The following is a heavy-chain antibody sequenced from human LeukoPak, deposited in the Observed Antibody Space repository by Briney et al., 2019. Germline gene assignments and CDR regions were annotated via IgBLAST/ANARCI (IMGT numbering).Heavy chain of an antibody. CDR1: GGSISSTTYY. CDR3: ARGPTLKYFHH. Sequence: SETLSLTCTVSGGSISSTTYYWGWIRQPPGKGLEWIGTIYYSGTTYYNPSLKSRVTISVDTSKNQFSLDLSSMTAADMAVYYCARGPTLKYFHHWGQGTLVSVSS. J-gene: IGHJ1*01. CDR2: IYYSGTT. V-gene: IGHV4-39*02.